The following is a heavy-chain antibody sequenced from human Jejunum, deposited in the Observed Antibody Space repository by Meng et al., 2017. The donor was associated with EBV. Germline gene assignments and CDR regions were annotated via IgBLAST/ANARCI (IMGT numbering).Heavy chain of an antibody. D-gene: IGHD5-12*01. V-gene: IGHV4-61*01. CDR2: IYYSGST. CDR1: GGSVNSGNVY. J-gene: IGHJ4*02. CDR3: AGLRYSGYDRAFDY. Sequence: QLRPQGPGPGLVKPPETRSLTCNVSGGSVNSGNVYWSWIRQPPGKGLEWIGYIYYSGSTNYIPSLKSRVTISLDTSKNQFSLKLSSVTAADTAVYYCAGLRYSGYDRAFDYWGQGALVTVSS.